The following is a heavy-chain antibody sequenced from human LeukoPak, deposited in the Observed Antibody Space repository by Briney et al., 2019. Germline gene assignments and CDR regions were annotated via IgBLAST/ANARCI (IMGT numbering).Heavy chain of an antibody. CDR2: IYPGDSDT. Sequence: GESLKISCKGSGYSFTSYWIGWVRQMPGKGLEWMGIIYPGDSDTRYSPSFQGQVTISADKSISTAYLQWSSLKASDTAMYYCARLRWALNYHYGMDVWGQGTTVTVSS. J-gene: IGHJ6*02. CDR3: ARLRWALNYHYGMDV. D-gene: IGHD4-23*01. V-gene: IGHV5-51*01. CDR1: GYSFTSYW.